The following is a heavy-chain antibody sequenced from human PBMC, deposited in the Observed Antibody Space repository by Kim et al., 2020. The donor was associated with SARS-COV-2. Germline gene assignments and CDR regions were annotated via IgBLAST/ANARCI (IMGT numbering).Heavy chain of an antibody. Sequence: SETLSLTCTVSGGSISSGDYYWSWIRQPPGKGLEWIGYIYYSGSTYYNPSLKSRVTISVDTSKNQFSLKLSSVTAADTAVYYCARDLGSSWPTDYWGQGTLVTVSS. CDR2: IYYSGST. CDR3: ARDLGSSWPTDY. D-gene: IGHD6-13*01. J-gene: IGHJ4*02. CDR1: GGSISSGDYY. V-gene: IGHV4-30-4*01.